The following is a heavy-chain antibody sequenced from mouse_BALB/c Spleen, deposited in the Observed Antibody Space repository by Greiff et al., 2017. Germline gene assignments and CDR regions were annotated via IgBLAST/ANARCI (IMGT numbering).Heavy chain of an antibody. D-gene: IGHD3-1*01. CDR3: ARSGGIEAWFAY. Sequence: VQLQQSGAELAKPGASVKMSCKASGYTFTSYWMHWVKQRPGQGLEWIGYINPSTGYTEYNQKFKDKATLTADKSSSTAYMQLSSLTSEDSAVYYCARSGGIEAWFAYWGQGTLVTVSA. J-gene: IGHJ3*01. CDR2: INPSTGYT. CDR1: GYTFTSYW. V-gene: IGHV1-7*01.